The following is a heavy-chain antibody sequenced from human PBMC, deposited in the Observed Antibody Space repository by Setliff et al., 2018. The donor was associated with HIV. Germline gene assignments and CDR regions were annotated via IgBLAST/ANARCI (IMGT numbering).Heavy chain of an antibody. Sequence: ASVKVSCKASGYTFTNFGITWVRQVPGQGLEWMGWVNTNNDKTNYAQKFQGRVTMTTDRSTKTAYLDLGSLRPDDTAMYYCARDSGQGGTFDLWGQGTMVTVSS. CDR3: ARDSGQGGTFDL. CDR2: VNTNNDKT. V-gene: IGHV1-18*01. J-gene: IGHJ3*01. D-gene: IGHD3-16*01. CDR1: GYTFTNFG.